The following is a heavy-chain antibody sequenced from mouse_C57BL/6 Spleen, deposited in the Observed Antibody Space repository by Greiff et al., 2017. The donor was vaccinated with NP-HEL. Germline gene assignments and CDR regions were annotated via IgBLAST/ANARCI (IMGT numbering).Heavy chain of an antibody. Sequence: EVKLMESGGGLVKPGGSLKLSCAASGFTFSSYAMSWVRQTPEKRLEWVATISDGGSYTYYPDNVKGRFTISRDNAKNNLYLQMSHLKSEDTAMYYCARARDGYPWFAYWGQGTLVTVSA. CDR3: ARARDGYPWFAY. D-gene: IGHD2-3*01. CDR2: ISDGGSYT. J-gene: IGHJ3*01. V-gene: IGHV5-4*03. CDR1: GFTFSSYA.